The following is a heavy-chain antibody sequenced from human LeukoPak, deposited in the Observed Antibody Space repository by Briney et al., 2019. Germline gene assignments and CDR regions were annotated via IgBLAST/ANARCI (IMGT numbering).Heavy chain of an antibody. J-gene: IGHJ4*02. V-gene: IGHV3-23*01. CDR2: ISDSGSNT. CDR3: AKIRGYSYGYGDY. CDR1: GFTFSTYA. Sequence: VGSLRLSCVASGFTFSTYAMSWVRQAPGKGLEWVSDISDSGSNTYYADSVKGRFTISRDNSKNTLCLQMSSLRAEDTAVYFCAKIRGYSYGYGDYWGQGTLVTVSS. D-gene: IGHD5-18*01.